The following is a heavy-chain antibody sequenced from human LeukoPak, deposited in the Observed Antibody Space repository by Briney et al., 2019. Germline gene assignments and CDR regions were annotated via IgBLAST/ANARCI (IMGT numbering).Heavy chain of an antibody. CDR2: IYYSGST. J-gene: IGHJ4*02. CDR3: ARHGSLRGY. Sequence: SETLSLTCTVSGGSISSSSYYWGWIRQPPGKGLEWIGSIYYSGSTYYNPSLKSRVTISVDTSKNQFSLKLSSVTAADTAVYYCARHGSLRGYWGQGTLVTVSS. D-gene: IGHD3-10*01. V-gene: IGHV4-39*01. CDR1: GGSISSSSYY.